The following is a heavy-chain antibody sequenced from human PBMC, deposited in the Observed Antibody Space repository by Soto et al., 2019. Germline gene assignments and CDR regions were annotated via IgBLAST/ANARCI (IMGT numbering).Heavy chain of an antibody. CDR1: GGSTSSGGYS. CDR3: ARDYYGMDV. V-gene: IGHV4-30-2*06. Sequence: PSETLSLTCTVSGGSTSSGGYSWTWLRQSPGKGLEWIGYTYQSGSAFYNPSLKSRVTISVDRSKNQFSLNLTSVTAADTAVYYCARDYYGMDVWGQGTTVTVSS. J-gene: IGHJ6*02. CDR2: TYQSGSA.